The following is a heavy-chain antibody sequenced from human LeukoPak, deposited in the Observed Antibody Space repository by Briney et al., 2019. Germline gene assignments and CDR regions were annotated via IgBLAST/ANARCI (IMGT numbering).Heavy chain of an antibody. Sequence: GGSLRLSCAASGFSFSTYWMSWVRQAPGKGLEWVANIKQDGSEKYYVDSVKGRFTISRDNAKNSLYLQMNSLRAEDTAVYYCARDHSSSWYGSWLYWGQGTLVTVSS. CDR2: IKQDGSEK. CDR1: GFSFSTYW. D-gene: IGHD6-13*01. J-gene: IGHJ4*02. V-gene: IGHV3-7*04. CDR3: ARDHSSSWYGSWLY.